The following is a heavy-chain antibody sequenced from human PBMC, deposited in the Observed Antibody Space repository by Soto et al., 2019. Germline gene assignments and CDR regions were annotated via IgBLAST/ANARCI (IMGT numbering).Heavy chain of an antibody. V-gene: IGHV3-23*01. CDR3: ATHGWDL. CDR2: INGGRT. Sequence: EVQLLESGGGLVQPGGSLRLSCAASGFTFSRSDMSWVRQAPGKVLEWVSAINGGRTFYGVSVEGRFTVSRDDSKDTLYLQINSLRVDETAIYYCATHGWDLWGQGTLVTVSS. CDR1: GFTFSRSD. D-gene: IGHD6-19*01. J-gene: IGHJ5*02.